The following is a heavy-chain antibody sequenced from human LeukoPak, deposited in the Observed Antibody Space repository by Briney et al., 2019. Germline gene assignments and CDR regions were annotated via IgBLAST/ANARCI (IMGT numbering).Heavy chain of an antibody. D-gene: IGHD3-10*01. CDR2: IYSGGST. J-gene: IGHJ4*02. Sequence: PGGSLRLSCAASGFTFSSNYMSWVRQAPGKGLEWVSVIYSGGSTYYADSVKGRFTISRDNSKNTLYLQMNSLRAEDTAVYYCARVGITKNFDYWGQGTLVTVSS. V-gene: IGHV3-53*01. CDR3: ARVGITKNFDY. CDR1: GFTFSSNY.